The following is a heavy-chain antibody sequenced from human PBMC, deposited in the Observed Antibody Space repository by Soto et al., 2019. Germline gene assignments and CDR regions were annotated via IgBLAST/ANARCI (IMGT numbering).Heavy chain of an antibody. CDR2: VYYSGST. CDR3: VRQFNFYDY. CDR1: GGSISSSSYY. Sequence: SETLSLTCTVSGGSISSSSYYWAWIRQPPGKGLEWIGSVYYSGSTYYNPSLKSRITTSLDTSKNQFSLKLTSVTAADTAMYYCVRQFNFYDYWGQGTPVTVSS. J-gene: IGHJ4*02. V-gene: IGHV4-39*01.